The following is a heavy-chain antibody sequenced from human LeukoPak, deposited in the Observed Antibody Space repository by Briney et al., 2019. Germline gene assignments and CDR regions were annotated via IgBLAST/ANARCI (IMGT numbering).Heavy chain of an antibody. CDR2: INPRTGGT. V-gene: IGHV1-2*02. Sequence: GASVKVSCQASGYTFTDYYIHRVRQAPGQGLEWMGLINPRTGGTNYAQKFQDRVTVTRDTSISTAYMELYSLTSDDTAVYYCGRVAYCGSGCYYYFDYWGQGTLVTVSS. J-gene: IGHJ4*02. CDR3: GRVAYCGSGCYYYFDY. D-gene: IGHD2-21*02. CDR1: GYTFTDYY.